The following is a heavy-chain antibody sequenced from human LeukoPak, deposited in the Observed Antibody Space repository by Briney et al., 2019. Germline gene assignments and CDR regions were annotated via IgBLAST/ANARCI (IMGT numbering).Heavy chain of an antibody. CDR1: GGSISSYY. Sequence: SETLSLTCTVSGGSISSYYWSWIRQPAGKGLEWIGRIYTSGSTNYNPSLKSRVTMSVDTSKNQFSLKLSSVTAADTAVYYCARGPYYYDRSGFSSLDYWGQGTLVTVSS. D-gene: IGHD3-22*01. V-gene: IGHV4-4*07. CDR3: ARGPYYYDRSGFSSLDY. J-gene: IGHJ4*02. CDR2: IYTSGST.